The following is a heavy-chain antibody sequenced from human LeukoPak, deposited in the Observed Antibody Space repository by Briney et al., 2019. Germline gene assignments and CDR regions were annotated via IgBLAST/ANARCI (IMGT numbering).Heavy chain of an antibody. V-gene: IGHV3-7*01. CDR2: INQDGSVK. CDR1: AFTFTTYW. Sequence: GGSLRLSYAASAFTFTTYWMSWVRQAPGKGLEWVANINQDGSVKYYVDSVKGRFTTSRDNAKNSLYLQINSLRFEDTAVYYCARIGYSSSSFDYWGQGTQVTVSS. J-gene: IGHJ4*02. D-gene: IGHD2-2*03. CDR3: ARIGYSSSSFDY.